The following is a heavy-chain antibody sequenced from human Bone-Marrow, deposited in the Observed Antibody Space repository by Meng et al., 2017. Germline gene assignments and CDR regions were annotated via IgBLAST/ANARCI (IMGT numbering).Heavy chain of an antibody. CDR3: TGGEDH. V-gene: IGHV3-66*01. CDR1: GFSVSNEF. J-gene: IGHJ4*02. CDR2: IYSGGGT. Sequence: VQLVESGGGVVQPGGSLRLSCAASGFSVSNEFMSWVRQAQGKGLEWVSVIYSGGGTDYADSVKGRFTTSRDSSKNTMYLQMNNLRADDTAMYYCTGGEDHWGQGTLVTVSS.